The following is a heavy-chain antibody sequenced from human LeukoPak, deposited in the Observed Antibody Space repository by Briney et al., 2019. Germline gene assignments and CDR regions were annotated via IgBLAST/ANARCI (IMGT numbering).Heavy chain of an antibody. CDR2: ISNDGSNK. Sequence: TGGSLRLSCAAPGSTFSTYGMHWVRQAPGKGLEWVAVISNDGSNKLYTDSVKGRFTISRDNSKNTLYLQMNSLRAEDTAVYYCARSDVDMAAWGQGTLVTVSS. V-gene: IGHV3-30*03. D-gene: IGHD5-12*01. CDR3: ARSDVDMAA. CDR1: GSTFSTYG. J-gene: IGHJ5*02.